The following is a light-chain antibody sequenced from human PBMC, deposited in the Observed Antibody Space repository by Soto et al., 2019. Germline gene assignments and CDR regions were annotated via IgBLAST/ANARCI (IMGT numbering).Light chain of an antibody. CDR1: LSVSVY. Sequence: VGLTQSPATLSLSPGERATLSCRTSLSVSVYLDWYQQKPGQAPRLLIYDASSRATGIPDRFSGGGSGTDFTLTISRLEPEDFAVYYCQQFSSYPLTFGGGTK. J-gene: IGKJ4*01. CDR3: QQFSSYPLT. V-gene: IGKV3-11*01. CDR2: DAS.